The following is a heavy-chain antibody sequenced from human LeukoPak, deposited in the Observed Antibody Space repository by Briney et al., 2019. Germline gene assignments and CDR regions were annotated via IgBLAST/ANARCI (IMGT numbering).Heavy chain of an antibody. CDR2: IKQDGSEK. CDR3: ARAGTLGYAFDI. CDR1: GFTFSSYW. Sequence: GGSLRLSCAASGFTFSSYWMSWVRQAPGKGLEWVGNIKQDGSEKYYVDSVKGRFTISRDNAKSSLYLQMNSLRAEDTAVYYCARAGTLGYAFDIWGQATMVTVSS. J-gene: IGHJ3*02. D-gene: IGHD1-14*01. V-gene: IGHV3-7*03.